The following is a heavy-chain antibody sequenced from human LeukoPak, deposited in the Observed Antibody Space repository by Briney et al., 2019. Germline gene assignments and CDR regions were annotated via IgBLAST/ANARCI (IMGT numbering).Heavy chain of an antibody. CDR2: INHSGGT. Sequence: PSETLSLTCANYGGPFSGFFWSWIRQPPGKGLEWIGEINHSGGTNYNPSLKSRVTISIDASKNQFSLKLSSVTAADTAVYYCARRKYGSGSYNFDYWGQGTLVTVSS. V-gene: IGHV4-34*01. CDR1: GGPFSGFF. CDR3: ARRKYGSGSYNFDY. J-gene: IGHJ4*02. D-gene: IGHD3-10*01.